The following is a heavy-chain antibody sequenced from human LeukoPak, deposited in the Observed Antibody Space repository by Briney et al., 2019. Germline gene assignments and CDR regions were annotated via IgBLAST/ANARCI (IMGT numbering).Heavy chain of an antibody. CDR1: GFTFSSYA. CDR2: ISGSGGST. J-gene: IGHJ4*02. V-gene: IGHV3-23*01. D-gene: IGHD2-2*01. Sequence: GGSLRLSCAASGFTFSSYAMSWVRQAPGKGLEWVSAISGSGGSTYYADSVKGRFTISRDNSKNTLYLQMNSLRAEDTAVYYCAKDTLVVPAAMDYFDYWGQGTLVTVSS. CDR3: AKDTLVVPAAMDYFDY.